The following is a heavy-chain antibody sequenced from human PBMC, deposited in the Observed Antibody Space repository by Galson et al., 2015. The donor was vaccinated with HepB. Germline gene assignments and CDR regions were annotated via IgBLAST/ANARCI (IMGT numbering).Heavy chain of an antibody. J-gene: IGHJ5*02. CDR3: AKGRASGYGSNWFDP. CDR2: ISSNSGSI. V-gene: IGHV3-9*01. CDR1: GFTFDDYA. Sequence: LRLSCADSGFTFDDYAMHWARQTPGKGLEWVSGISSNSGSIGYADSVKGRFTISRDNAKNSLYLQMNSLRAEDTAFYYCAKGRASGYGSNWFDPWGQGTLVTVSS. D-gene: IGHD3-22*01.